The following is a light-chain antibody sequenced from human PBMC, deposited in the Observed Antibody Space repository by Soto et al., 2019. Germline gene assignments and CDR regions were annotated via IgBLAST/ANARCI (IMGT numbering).Light chain of an antibody. CDR3: HQYDDLPYT. CDR1: QDIGYY. Sequence: DIPMTQSPSSLSASVGDRVTITCQASQDIGYYLNWSQQKPGKAPKVLIYDASNSGTGVPSRFSGGGSGTHFTLTISSLQPEDIAIYYCHQYDDLPYTFGQGTKLEIK. CDR2: DAS. J-gene: IGKJ2*01. V-gene: IGKV1-33*01.